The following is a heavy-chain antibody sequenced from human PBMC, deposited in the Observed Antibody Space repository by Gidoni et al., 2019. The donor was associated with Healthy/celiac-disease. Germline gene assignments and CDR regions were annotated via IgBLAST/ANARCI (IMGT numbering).Heavy chain of an antibody. V-gene: IGHV1-2*02. CDR2: INTNSGGT. J-gene: IGHJ4*02. CDR3: ARDSIGIRPGIHFFDS. CDR1: GYTFPGYY. Sequence: QVQLVQSGAEVTKPGASVKVCCQDSGYTFPGYYMHWVRQAPGQGLKWMGWINTNSGGTNYAQTFPGRVTMTRDTSIRTAYMELSRLRSDYTAVYYCARDSIGIRPGIHFFDSWGQGTLVTVSS. D-gene: IGHD3-22*01.